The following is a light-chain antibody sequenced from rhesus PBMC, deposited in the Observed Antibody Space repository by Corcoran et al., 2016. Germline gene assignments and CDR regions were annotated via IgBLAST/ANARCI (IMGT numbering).Light chain of an antibody. V-gene: IGKV1-43*01. Sequence: DIQMTQSPSSLSASAGDRVTITCRASQGISTYLNWYQQKPGKAPKRLIYAASSLESGVPSRVSGSGSGTEFTRTISSLQPEDVATYYCLQYNSNPYSFGQGTKVEIK. CDR1: QGISTY. CDR3: LQYNSNPYS. J-gene: IGKJ2*01. CDR2: AAS.